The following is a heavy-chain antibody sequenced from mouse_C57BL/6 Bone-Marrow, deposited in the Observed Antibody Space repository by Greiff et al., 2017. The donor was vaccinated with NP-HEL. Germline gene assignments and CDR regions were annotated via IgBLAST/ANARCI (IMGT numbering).Heavy chain of an antibody. CDR2: ISNLAYSI. Sequence: EVKLVESGGGLVQPGGSLKLSCAASGFTFSDYGMAWVRQAPRKGPEWVAFISNLAYSIYYADTVTGRFTISRENAKNTLYLEMSSLRSEDTAMYYCARRGLLRGNWYFDVWGTGTTVTVSS. D-gene: IGHD1-1*01. CDR1: GFTFSDYG. CDR3: ARRGLLRGNWYFDV. J-gene: IGHJ1*03. V-gene: IGHV5-15*04.